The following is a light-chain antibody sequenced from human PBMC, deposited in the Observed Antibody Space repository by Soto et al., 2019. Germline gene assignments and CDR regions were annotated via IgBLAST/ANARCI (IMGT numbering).Light chain of an antibody. CDR1: QSINNW. J-gene: IGKJ1*01. CDR3: QQYNSYSPAWT. CDR2: DAS. V-gene: IGKV1-5*01. Sequence: DIQMTQSPSTLSASAGDRFTIXXRASQSINNWLAWYQQKPGKAPELLXXDASRLESGVPSRFGGSGSGTEFTLTISSLQPDDFATYYCQQYNSYSPAWTFGQGTKVDIK.